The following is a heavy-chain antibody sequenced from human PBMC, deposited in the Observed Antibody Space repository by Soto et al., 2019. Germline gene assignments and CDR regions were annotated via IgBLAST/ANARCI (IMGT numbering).Heavy chain of an antibody. CDR3: ARDLQYSRLFYGMDV. Sequence: QVQLQESGPGLVKPSQTLSLTCTVSGGSISSGGYYWSWIRQHPGKGLEWTGYIYYSGSTYYNPALQSRVTLSVDTSKNQFPLKLSSLTAADTAVYYCARDLQYSRLFYGMDVWGQGTTVTVSS. D-gene: IGHD6-13*01. V-gene: IGHV4-31*03. CDR1: GGSISSGGYY. CDR2: IYYSGST. J-gene: IGHJ6*02.